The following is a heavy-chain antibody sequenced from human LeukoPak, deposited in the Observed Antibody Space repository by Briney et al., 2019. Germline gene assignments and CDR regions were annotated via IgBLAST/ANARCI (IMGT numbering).Heavy chain of an antibody. V-gene: IGHV1-2*02. CDR1: GYTFTGYY. D-gene: IGHD3-22*01. CDR2: INPNSGGT. J-gene: IGHJ4*02. CDR3: ARGTYYYDSSGYEFDY. Sequence: GASVKVSCKASGYTFTGYYMHWVRQAPGQGLEWMGWINPNSGGTNYAQKFQGRVTMTRDTSISTAYMELSRLRSDDTAVYYCARGTYYYDSSGYEFDYWGQGTLVTVSS.